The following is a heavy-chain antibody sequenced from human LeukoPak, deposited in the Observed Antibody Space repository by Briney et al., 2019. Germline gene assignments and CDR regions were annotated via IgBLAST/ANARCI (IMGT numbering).Heavy chain of an antibody. CDR3: ASLTYYYDSSGYYYDGAFDI. CDR1: GYTFTSYD. J-gene: IGHJ3*02. Sequence: ALVKVSCKASGYTFTSYDINWVRQATGQGLEWMGWMNPNSGNTGYAQKFQGRVTMTRNTSISTAYMELSSLRSEDTAVYYCASLTYYYDSSGYYYDGAFDIWGQGTMVTVSS. CDR2: MNPNSGNT. V-gene: IGHV1-8*01. D-gene: IGHD3-22*01.